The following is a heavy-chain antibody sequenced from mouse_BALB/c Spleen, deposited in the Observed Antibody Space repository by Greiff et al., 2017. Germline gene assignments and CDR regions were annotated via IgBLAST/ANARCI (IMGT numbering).Heavy chain of an antibody. CDR2: INPGSGGT. Sequence: VQLQQSGAELVRPGTSVKVSCKASGYAFPNYLIEWVKQRPGQGLEWIGVINPGSGGTNYNEKFKGKATLTADKSSSTAYMQLSSLTSDDSAVYFCARSGDSSGLAWFAYWGQGTLVTVSA. V-gene: IGHV1-54*01. CDR1: GYAFPNYL. D-gene: IGHD3-2*01. CDR3: ARSGDSSGLAWFAY. J-gene: IGHJ3*01.